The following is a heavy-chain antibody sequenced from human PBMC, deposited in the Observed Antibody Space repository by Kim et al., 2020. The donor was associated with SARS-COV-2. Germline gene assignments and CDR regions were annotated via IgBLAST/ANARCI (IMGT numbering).Heavy chain of an antibody. CDR1: GGTFSSYA. V-gene: IGHV1-69*13. J-gene: IGHJ6*02. Sequence: SVKVSCKASGGTFSSYAISWVRQAPGQGLEWMGGIIPIFGTANYAQKFQGRVTITADESTSTAYMELSSLRSEDTAVYYCARDPGRITMIPGYYYYGMDVWGQGTTVTVSS. CDR2: IIPIFGTA. D-gene: IGHD3-22*01. CDR3: ARDPGRITMIPGYYYYGMDV.